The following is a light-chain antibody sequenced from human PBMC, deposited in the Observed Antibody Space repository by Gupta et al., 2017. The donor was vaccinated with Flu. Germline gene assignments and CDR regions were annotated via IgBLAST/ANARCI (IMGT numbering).Light chain of an antibody. CDR1: QSVRSNY. J-gene: IGKJ1*01. CDR3: QQYDTSPWT. CDR2: GAS. Sequence: ESVLTQSPGTLSLSPGERATLSCRASQSVRSNYFAWYQQKSGQAPRLLTYGASSRATGIPDRFSGSGSGTDFTLSISRLEPEDFAVYYCQQYDTSPWTFGQGTKVEI. V-gene: IGKV3-20*01.